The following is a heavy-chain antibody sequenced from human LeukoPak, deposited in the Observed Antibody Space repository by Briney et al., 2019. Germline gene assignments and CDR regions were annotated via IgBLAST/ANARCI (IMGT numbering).Heavy chain of an antibody. J-gene: IGHJ4*02. CDR1: GYTFTSYG. CDR2: ISAYNGNT. Sequence: ASVKVSCKASGYTFTSYGISWVRQAPGQGLEWMGWISAYNGNTNYAQKLQGRVTMTTDTSTSTAYMELRSLRSDDTAVYYCARVLITEDSSGYLDYWGQGTLVTVSS. V-gene: IGHV1-18*01. CDR3: ARVLITEDSSGYLDY. D-gene: IGHD3-22*01.